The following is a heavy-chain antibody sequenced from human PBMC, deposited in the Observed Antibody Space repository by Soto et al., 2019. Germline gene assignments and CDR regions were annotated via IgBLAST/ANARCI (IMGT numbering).Heavy chain of an antibody. CDR1: GYRPSNYY. CDR3: ASVTTIWSN. J-gene: IGHJ4*02. Sequence: QVQVVQSGAEVKEPGASVKVSSKASGYRPSNYYTHWVRQAPGQGHEWMGIVNPYGPSPNYAQSFQGRVTLTRDTSTNTDYMDLSRLTSDDTAVYYCASVTTIWSNWGQGTLVTVSS. CDR2: VNPYGPSP. D-gene: IGHD2-21*02. V-gene: IGHV1-46*01.